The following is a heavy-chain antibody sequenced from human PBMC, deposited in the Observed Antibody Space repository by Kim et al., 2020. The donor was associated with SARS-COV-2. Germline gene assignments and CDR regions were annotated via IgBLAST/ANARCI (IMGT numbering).Heavy chain of an antibody. D-gene: IGHD6-19*01. J-gene: IGHJ4*02. V-gene: IGHV4-59*09. CDR3: ARGSSGWFLGHFDY. Sequence: NPSLKSRVTISVDTSKNQFSLKLSAVTAADTAVYYCARGSSGWFLGHFDYWGQGTLVTVSS.